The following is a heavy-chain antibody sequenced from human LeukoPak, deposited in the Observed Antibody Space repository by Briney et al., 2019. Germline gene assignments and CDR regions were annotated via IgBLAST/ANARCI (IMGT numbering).Heavy chain of an antibody. D-gene: IGHD2-8*01. Sequence: GGSLRLSCATSGFPFSDLSMTWVRQAPGKGLEWISTTNSGGSSTVYAESVKGRFTISRDNSKNTLYLQMSSLRVEDTAMYYCAKQSYARSLGEGGPGTLVTVSS. J-gene: IGHJ4*02. CDR2: TNSGGSST. CDR3: AKQSYARSLGE. CDR1: GFPFSDLS. V-gene: IGHV3-23*01.